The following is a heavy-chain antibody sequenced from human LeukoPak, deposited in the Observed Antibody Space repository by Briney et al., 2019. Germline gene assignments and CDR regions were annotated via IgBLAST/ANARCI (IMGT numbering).Heavy chain of an antibody. D-gene: IGHD3-3*01. V-gene: IGHV4-39*01. CDR3: ARHFHYDFWSGYYRQNRQNRDHYYYMDV. CDR1: GGSMRNENYD. J-gene: IGHJ6*03. Sequence: SETLSLTCTISGGSMRNENYDWGWIRQPPGKGLEWIGSIFYSGSADYNPSLQSRVTMSIETSNNQLSLKLSSVTPADTAVYYCARHFHYDFWSGYYRQNRQNRDHYYYMDVWGKGTTVTVSS. CDR2: IFYSGSA.